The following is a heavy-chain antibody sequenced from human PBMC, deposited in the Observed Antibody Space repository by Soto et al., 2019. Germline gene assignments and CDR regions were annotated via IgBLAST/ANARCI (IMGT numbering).Heavy chain of an antibody. J-gene: IGHJ4*02. CDR3: ALKTPDILTGYFPY. Sequence: SETLSLTCTVSGGSISSSSYYWGWIRQPPGKGLEWIGSIYYSGSTYYNPSLKSRVTISVDTSKNQFSLKLSSVTAADTAVYYCALKTPDILTGYFPYWGQGTLVTSPQ. D-gene: IGHD3-9*01. V-gene: IGHV4-39*07. CDR1: GGSISSSSYY. CDR2: IYYSGST.